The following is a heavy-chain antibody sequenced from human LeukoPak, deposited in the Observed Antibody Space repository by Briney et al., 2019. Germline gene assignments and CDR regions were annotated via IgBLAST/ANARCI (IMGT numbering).Heavy chain of an antibody. CDR2: IYYSKNT. Sequence: SETLSLACTVSGGSISSSAYWGWIRQPPGKGLEWIGSIYYSKNTYYNPSLKSRVTISADTSKNQFSLTLGSVSATDTAVYYCVRPRGFSYGYFDYWGQGTLVTVSS. D-gene: IGHD5-18*01. CDR3: VRPRGFSYGYFDY. CDR1: GGSISSSAY. J-gene: IGHJ4*02. V-gene: IGHV4-39*01.